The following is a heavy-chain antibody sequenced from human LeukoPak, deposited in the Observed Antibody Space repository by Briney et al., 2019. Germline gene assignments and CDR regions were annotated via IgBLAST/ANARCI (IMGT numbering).Heavy chain of an antibody. J-gene: IGHJ6*02. D-gene: IGHD2-2*01. CDR3: ARGRGLCSSTSCYAGYYYYGMDV. CDR1: GGSFSGYY. Sequence: SETLSLTCAVYGGSFSGYYWSWIRQPPGKGLEWIWEINHSGSTNYNPSLKSRVTISVDTSKNQFSLKLSSVTAADTAVYYCARGRGLCSSTSCYAGYYYYGMDVWGQGTTVTVSS. V-gene: IGHV4-34*01. CDR2: INHSGST.